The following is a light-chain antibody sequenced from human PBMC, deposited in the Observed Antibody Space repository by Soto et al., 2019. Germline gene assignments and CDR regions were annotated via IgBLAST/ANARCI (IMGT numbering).Light chain of an antibody. CDR2: LEGSGSY. CDR3: ETWDSNTS. J-gene: IGLJ2*01. V-gene: IGLV4-60*03. CDR1: SGHSSYI. Sequence: QLVLTKSSSASASLGSSVKLTCTLSSGHSSYIIAWHQQQPGKAPRYLMKLEGSGSYNKGSGVPDRFSGSSSGADRYLTISNLQSEDEADYYCETWDSNTSFGGGTKLTVL.